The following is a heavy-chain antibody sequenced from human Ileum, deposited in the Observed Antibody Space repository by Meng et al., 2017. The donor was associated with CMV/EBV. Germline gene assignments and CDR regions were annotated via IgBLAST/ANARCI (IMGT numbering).Heavy chain of an antibody. CDR2: IYHDGST. D-gene: IGHD3-22*01. V-gene: IGHV3-53*01. Sequence: GESLKISCATSGFTVTSNFMNWVRQAPGQGLEWIAVIYHDGSTYYPDSVKSRFTISIDNAKKSLYLHMNSLRAEDTAVYYSSISAKDVLLPVAMAGWGQGTLVTVSS. CDR3: SISAKDVLLPVAMAG. CDR1: GFTVTSNF. J-gene: IGHJ4*01.